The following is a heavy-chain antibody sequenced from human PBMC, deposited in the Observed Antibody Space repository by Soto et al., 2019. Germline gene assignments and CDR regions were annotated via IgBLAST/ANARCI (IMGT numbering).Heavy chain of an antibody. D-gene: IGHD6-13*01. J-gene: IGHJ5*02. CDR2: IIPMFGTT. CDR1: GGTFSRHA. Sequence: GASVKVSCKTSGGTFSRHAINWVRQAPGQGLEWMGGIIPMFGTTNYAQKFKGRVTISADESTSTAYTELSSLRSEDAAVYYCARAAIRGSSWYFWFDPWGQGTLVTGLL. CDR3: ARAAIRGSSWYFWFDP. V-gene: IGHV1-69*13.